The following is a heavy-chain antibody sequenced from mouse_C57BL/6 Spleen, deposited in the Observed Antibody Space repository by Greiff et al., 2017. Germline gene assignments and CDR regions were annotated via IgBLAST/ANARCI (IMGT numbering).Heavy chain of an antibody. Sequence: EVMLVESGGGLVKPGGSLKLSCAASGFTFSDYGMHWVRQAPETGLEWVAYISRGSSTIYYADTVKGRFTISRDNAKNTLFLQRNSLRSEDTAMYYCARIITTVVAGWYFDVWGTGTTVTVSS. J-gene: IGHJ1*03. V-gene: IGHV5-17*01. CDR1: GFTFSDYG. D-gene: IGHD1-1*01. CDR3: ARIITTVVAGWYFDV. CDR2: ISRGSSTI.